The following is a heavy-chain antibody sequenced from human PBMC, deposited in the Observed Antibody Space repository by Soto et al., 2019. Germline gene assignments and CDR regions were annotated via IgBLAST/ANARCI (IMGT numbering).Heavy chain of an antibody. CDR3: ARDPWGADY. Sequence: PGGPLRLSCAASGFTVSTKYMSWVRQAPGKGLEWVSVIYSGSSTFYADSVRGRFTLSRANSKNTVNLQMNSLRSEDTAVYYCARDPWGADYWGQGTLVTVSS. D-gene: IGHD3-16*01. J-gene: IGHJ4*02. CDR2: IYSGSST. V-gene: IGHV3-66*01. CDR1: GFTVSTKY.